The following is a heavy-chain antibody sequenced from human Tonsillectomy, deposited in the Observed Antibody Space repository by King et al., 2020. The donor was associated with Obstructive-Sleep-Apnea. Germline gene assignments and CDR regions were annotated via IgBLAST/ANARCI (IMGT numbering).Heavy chain of an antibody. J-gene: IGHJ4*02. V-gene: IGHV7-4-1*02. CDR1: GYTFTSYA. D-gene: IGHD3-22*01. CDR2: INTNTGNP. Sequence: VQLVQSGSELKKPGASVKVSCKASGYTFTSYAMNWVRQAPGQGLEWMGWINTNTGNPTYAQGLTGRFVFSLDTSVSTAYLQISSLKAEDTAVYYCAREPPAYYYDSSGLIDYWGQGTLVTVSS. CDR3: AREPPAYYYDSSGLIDY.